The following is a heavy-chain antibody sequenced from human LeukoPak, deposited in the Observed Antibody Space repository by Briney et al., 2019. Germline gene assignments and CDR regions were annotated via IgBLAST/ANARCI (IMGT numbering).Heavy chain of an antibody. Sequence: PSETLSLTCAVYGESFSGYYWSWIRQPPGKGLEWIGEINHSGSTNYNPSLKSRVTISVDTSKNQFSLKLSSVTAADTAVYYCARGGWKYSGTYLNYWGQGTLLTVSS. V-gene: IGHV4-34*01. CDR2: INHSGST. CDR3: ARGGWKYSGTYLNY. D-gene: IGHD1-26*01. CDR1: GESFSGYY. J-gene: IGHJ4*02.